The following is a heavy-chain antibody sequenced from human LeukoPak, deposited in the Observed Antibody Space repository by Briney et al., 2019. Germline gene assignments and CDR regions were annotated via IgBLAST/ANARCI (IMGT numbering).Heavy chain of an antibody. Sequence: PGGSLRLSCSASGFAFSNYATHWVRQAPGKGLDYVAGINSNGGSTFYADSVKGRFTISRDNAKNTLYLQMNSLRAEDTAVYYCARGGYYDFWSGYYAGNWFDPWGQGTLVTVSS. CDR3: ARGGYYDFWSGYYAGNWFDP. V-gene: IGHV3-64*04. D-gene: IGHD3-3*01. CDR2: INSNGGST. J-gene: IGHJ5*02. CDR1: GFAFSNYA.